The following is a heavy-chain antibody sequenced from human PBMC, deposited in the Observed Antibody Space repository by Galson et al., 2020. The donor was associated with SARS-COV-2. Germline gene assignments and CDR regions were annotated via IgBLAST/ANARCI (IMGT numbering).Heavy chain of an antibody. D-gene: IGHD1-26*01. Sequence: ASVKVSCKASGYTLMSNYIHWVRQARGQGPQWMGMINPSGGRTTYAQQFQGRVTMTKDTSTNSVSMEVNTLTSDDTGIYYCAREGRFGGRDSYAFDLWGQGTVVTVSS. CDR2: INPSGGRT. J-gene: IGHJ3*01. CDR1: GYTLMSNY. CDR3: AREGRFGGRDSYAFDL. V-gene: IGHV1-46*01.